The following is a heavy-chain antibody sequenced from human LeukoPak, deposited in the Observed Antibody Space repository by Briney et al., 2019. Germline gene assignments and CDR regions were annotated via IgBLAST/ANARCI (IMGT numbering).Heavy chain of an antibody. Sequence: GGSLRLSCAASGFTFSSYGINWVRQAPGKGLEWVSYIRYDGSKKYYADSVKGRFTISRDNSKNTLYLQMNSLRAEDTAVYYCANGEWSPMFDYWGQGTLVTVSS. D-gene: IGHD2-8*01. V-gene: IGHV3-30*02. J-gene: IGHJ4*02. CDR3: ANGEWSPMFDY. CDR1: GFTFSSYG. CDR2: IRYDGSKK.